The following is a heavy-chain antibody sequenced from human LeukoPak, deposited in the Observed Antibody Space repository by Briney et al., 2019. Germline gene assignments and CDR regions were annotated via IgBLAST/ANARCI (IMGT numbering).Heavy chain of an antibody. CDR1: GYTFTSYY. Sequence: GASVKVSCKASGYTFTSYYMHWVRQAPGQGLEWMGIINPSGGSTSYAQKFQGRVTMTRDTSTSTAYMELRSLRSDDTAVYYCARIIIAARPGHDAFDIWGQGTMVTVSS. CDR2: INPSGGST. V-gene: IGHV1-46*01. CDR3: ARIIIAARPGHDAFDI. D-gene: IGHD6-6*01. J-gene: IGHJ3*02.